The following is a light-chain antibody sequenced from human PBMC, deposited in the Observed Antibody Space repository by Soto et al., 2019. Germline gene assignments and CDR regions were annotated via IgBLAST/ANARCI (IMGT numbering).Light chain of an antibody. CDR3: ATWDDSLNTRGV. Sequence: QSVLTQPPSASGTPGQRVTISCSGSRSNIGNNAVTWYQQFPGTAPKLLIYNNNQRPSGVPDRFSGSKSGTSASLAISGLQSEYEADYHCATWDDSLNTRGVFGGGTKLTVL. CDR2: NNN. J-gene: IGLJ3*02. CDR1: RSNIGNNA. V-gene: IGLV1-44*01.